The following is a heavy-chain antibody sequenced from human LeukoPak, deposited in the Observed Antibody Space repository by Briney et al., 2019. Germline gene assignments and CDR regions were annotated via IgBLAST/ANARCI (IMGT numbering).Heavy chain of an antibody. J-gene: IGHJ6*03. Sequence: ASVKVSCKASGYTFTDYYMQWVRQAPGQGLDWMGWVNTNTGDTNSASKFQGRVTLTRNTAIRAAYMELSNLRSDDTAVYYCARAGTESRWGLPRADYYYMDVWAKGTTVTVSS. V-gene: IGHV1-2*02. D-gene: IGHD1-26*01. CDR3: ARAGTESRWGLPRADYYYMDV. CDR1: GYTFTDYY. CDR2: VNTNTGDT.